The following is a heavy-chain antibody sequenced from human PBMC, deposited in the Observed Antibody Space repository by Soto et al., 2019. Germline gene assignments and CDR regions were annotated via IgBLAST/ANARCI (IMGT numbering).Heavy chain of an antibody. CDR3: ASGPIYYYYYMDV. V-gene: IGHV6-1*01. CDR1: GDSVSSNSAA. CDR2: TYYRSKWYN. Sequence: SQTLSLTCAISGDSVSSNSAAWDWIRQSPSRGLEWPGRTYYRSKWYNDYAVSVKSRITINPDTSKNQLSLQLNSVTPEYTAVYYCASGPIYYYYYMDVWGKGTAVTVSS. J-gene: IGHJ6*03.